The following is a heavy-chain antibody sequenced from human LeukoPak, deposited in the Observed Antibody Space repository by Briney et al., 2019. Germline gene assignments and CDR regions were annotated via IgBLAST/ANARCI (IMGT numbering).Heavy chain of an antibody. CDR1: GGSISNNNYY. CDR2: INHSGST. V-gene: IGHV4-39*07. D-gene: IGHD2/OR15-2a*01. J-gene: IGHJ4*02. CDR3: ARVLISDYFDY. Sequence: TSGTLSLTCPSAGGSISNNNYYWGWIRQPPGKGLEWIGEINHSGSTNYNPSLKSRVTISVDTSKNQFSLKLSSVTAADTAVYYCARVLISDYFDYWGQGTLVTVSS.